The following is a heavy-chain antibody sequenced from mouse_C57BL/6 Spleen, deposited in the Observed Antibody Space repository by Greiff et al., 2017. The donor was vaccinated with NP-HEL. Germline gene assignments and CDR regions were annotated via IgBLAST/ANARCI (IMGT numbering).Heavy chain of an antibody. Sequence: VQLQQSGPVLVKPGASVKMSCKASGYTFTDYYMNWVKQSHGKSLEWIGVINPYNGGTSYNQKFKGKATLTVDKSSSTAYMELNSLTSEDSAVYYCARRRAYDTFDVWGTGTTVTVSS. CDR2: INPYNGGT. CDR1: GYTFTDYY. V-gene: IGHV1-19*01. D-gene: IGHD6-5*01. CDR3: ARRRAYDTFDV. J-gene: IGHJ1*03.